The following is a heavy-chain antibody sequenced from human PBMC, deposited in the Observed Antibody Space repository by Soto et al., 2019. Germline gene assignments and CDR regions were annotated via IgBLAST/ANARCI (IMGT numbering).Heavy chain of an antibody. CDR1: GFTFSNYW. V-gene: IGHV3-74*01. CDR2: ISTDESST. J-gene: IGHJ4*02. D-gene: IGHD1-7*01. CDR3: ARDNRNSY. Sequence: GGSLRLSCVASGFTFSNYWMHWVRQAPGKGLVWVSRISTDESSTNYADSVTGRFTISRDNAMNTLYLQMNSLRAEDTAVYYCARDNRNSYWGQGTLVTVSS.